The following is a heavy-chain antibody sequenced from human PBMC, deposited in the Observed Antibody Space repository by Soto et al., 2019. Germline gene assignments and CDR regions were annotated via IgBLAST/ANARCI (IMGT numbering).Heavy chain of an antibody. CDR2: IFSGGTT. D-gene: IGHD6-13*01. Sequence: GGSLRLSCAASGFTFSSSSMNWVRQAPGKRLEWVSVIFSGGTTSYADSVKGRFTISRDNSKNTLYLQMNSLRAEDTAVYYCARDIEPPGLFFDYWGQGTLVTVSS. CDR3: ARDIEPPGLFFDY. V-gene: IGHV3-53*01. J-gene: IGHJ4*02. CDR1: GFTFSSSS.